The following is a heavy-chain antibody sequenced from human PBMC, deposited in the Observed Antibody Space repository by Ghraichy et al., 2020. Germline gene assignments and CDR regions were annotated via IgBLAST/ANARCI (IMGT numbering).Heavy chain of an antibody. D-gene: IGHD4-17*01. CDR1: GFTFSSYG. J-gene: IGHJ4*02. V-gene: IGHV3-30*18. CDR3: AKDSESGEYGDYQRLDY. CDR2: ISYDGSNK. Sequence: GESLNISCAASGFTFSSYGMHWVRQAPGKGLEWVAVISYDGSNKYYADSVKGRFTISRDNSKNTLYLQMNSLRAEDTAVYYCAKDSESGEYGDYQRLDYWGQGTLVTVSS.